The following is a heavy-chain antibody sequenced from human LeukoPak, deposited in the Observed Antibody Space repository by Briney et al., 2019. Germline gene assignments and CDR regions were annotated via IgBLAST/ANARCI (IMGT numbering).Heavy chain of an antibody. CDR1: GFTVSNYY. V-gene: IGHV3-53*01. CDR2: LYTGDIT. CDR3: ARGGVNYWNPRY. J-gene: IGHJ4*02. Sequence: PGGSLRLSCVASGFTVSNYYMSWVRQAPGKGLEWVSLLYTGDITYYADSVEGRFTIPRDDSKNTIYLQMNALRAEDTAIYYCARGGVNYWNPRYWGQGTLVTVSS. D-gene: IGHD1-1*01.